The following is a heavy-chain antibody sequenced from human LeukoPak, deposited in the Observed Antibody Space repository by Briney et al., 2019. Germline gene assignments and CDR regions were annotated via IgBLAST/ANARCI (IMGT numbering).Heavy chain of an antibody. CDR1: GFTFDDYA. D-gene: IGHD3-16*01. Sequence: GGSLRLSCAASGFTFDDYAMHWVRQAPGKGLEWVANIKQDGSEKYYVDSVKGRFTISRDNAKNSLYLQMNSLRAEDTAVYYCAREGPYSPLDPPLGNFDYWGQGTLVTVSS. V-gene: IGHV3-7*01. CDR2: IKQDGSEK. CDR3: AREGPYSPLDPPLGNFDY. J-gene: IGHJ4*02.